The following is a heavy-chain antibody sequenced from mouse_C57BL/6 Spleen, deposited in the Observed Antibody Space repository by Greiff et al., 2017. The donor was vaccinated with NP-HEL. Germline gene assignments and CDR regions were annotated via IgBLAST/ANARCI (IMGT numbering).Heavy chain of an antibody. J-gene: IGHJ3*01. CDR1: GYTFTSYG. V-gene: IGHV1-81*01. CDR3: AREDDYDGVFAD. Sequence: QVQLKESGAELARPGASVKLSCKASGYTFTSYGISWVKQRTGQGLEWIGEIYPRSGNTYYNEKFKGKATLTADKSSSTAYMELRSLTSEDSAVYFCAREDDYDGVFADWGQGTLVTVSA. CDR2: IYPRSGNT. D-gene: IGHD2-4*01.